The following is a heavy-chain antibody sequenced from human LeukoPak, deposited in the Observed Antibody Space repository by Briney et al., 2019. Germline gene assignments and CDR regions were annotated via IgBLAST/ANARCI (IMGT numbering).Heavy chain of an antibody. CDR1: GYSFTSYW. CDR3: ARRESSSGSSFDY. Sequence: GESLKISCTGSGYSFTSYWIGWVRQMPGKGLEWMGTIYPGDSDTRYSPSFQGQVTISADKSINTAYLQWNSLKASDTAMYYCARRESSSGSSFDYWGQGTLVTVSS. D-gene: IGHD1-26*01. V-gene: IGHV5-51*01. CDR2: IYPGDSDT. J-gene: IGHJ4*02.